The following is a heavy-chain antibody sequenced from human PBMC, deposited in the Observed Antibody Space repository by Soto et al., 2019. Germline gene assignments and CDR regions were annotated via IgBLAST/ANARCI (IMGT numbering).Heavy chain of an antibody. V-gene: IGHV4-34*01. J-gene: IGHJ6*02. D-gene: IGHD3-10*01. CDR1: GGSFREYY. Sequence: PSETLSLTCAVNGGSFREYYWSWLRQPPGKGLEWMGEINQSGTTHYNPSLKRRINISIDTSKNQFSLNLTSVTAADTATYYCARDIITVIGGEIYYYFGMDVWGQGTTVTVSS. CDR3: ARDIITVIGGEIYYYFGMDV. CDR2: INQSGTT.